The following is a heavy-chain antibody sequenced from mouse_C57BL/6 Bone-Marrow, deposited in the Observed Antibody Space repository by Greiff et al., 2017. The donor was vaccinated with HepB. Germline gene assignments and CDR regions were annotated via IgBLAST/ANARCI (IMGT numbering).Heavy chain of an antibody. CDR2: IYPGDGDT. V-gene: IGHV1-82*01. CDR1: GYAFSSSW. D-gene: IGHD1-1*01. Sequence: LEESGPELVKPGASVKISCKASGYAFSSSWMNWVKQRPGKGLEWIGRIYPGDGDTNYNGKFKGKATLTADKSSSTAYMQLSSLTSEDSAVYFCARTIYYYGSSYFYYAMDYWGQGISVTVSS. J-gene: IGHJ4*01. CDR3: ARTIYYYGSSYFYYAMDY.